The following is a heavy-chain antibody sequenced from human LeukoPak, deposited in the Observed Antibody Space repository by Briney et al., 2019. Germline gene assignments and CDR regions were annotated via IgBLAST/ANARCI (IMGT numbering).Heavy chain of an antibody. D-gene: IGHD2-15*01. CDR1: GYTFTGYY. Sequence: ASVKVSCKASGYTFTGYYMHWVRQAPGQGLEWMGWINPNSGGTNYAQKFQGRVTMTRGTSISTAYMELSRLRSDDTAVYYCARVVVNGGDYFDYWGQGTLVTVSS. J-gene: IGHJ4*02. CDR3: ARVVVNGGDYFDY. V-gene: IGHV1-2*02. CDR2: INPNSGGT.